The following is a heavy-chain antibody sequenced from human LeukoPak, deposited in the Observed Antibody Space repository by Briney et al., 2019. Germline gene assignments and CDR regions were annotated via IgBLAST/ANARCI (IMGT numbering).Heavy chain of an antibody. D-gene: IGHD1-26*01. CDR2: ISVSGSNT. CDR1: GFTFSTYV. CDR3: ARVDRRSYYFDY. Sequence: GGSLRLSCAASGFTFSTYVMVWVRRAPEKGLEWVSSISVSGSNTFYTDSVKGRFTISRDNSKNSLYLQMNSLRAEDTAVYYCARVDRRSYYFDYWGQGTLVTVSS. V-gene: IGHV3-23*01. J-gene: IGHJ4*02.